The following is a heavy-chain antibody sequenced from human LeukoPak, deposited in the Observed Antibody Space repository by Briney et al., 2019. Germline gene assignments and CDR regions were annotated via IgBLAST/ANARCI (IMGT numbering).Heavy chain of an antibody. J-gene: IGHJ4*02. D-gene: IGHD3-22*01. CDR1: GFTFSSYG. V-gene: IGHV3-74*01. CDR2: TNEVGGIT. Sequence: GGSLRLSCAASGFTFSSYGMHWVRQAPGKGLVWVSRTNEVGGITNYADSVRGRFTISRDNARNAVYLQMDSLRADDTALYYCVRSFSGYRDYWGQGTLVTVSS. CDR3: VRSFSGYRDY.